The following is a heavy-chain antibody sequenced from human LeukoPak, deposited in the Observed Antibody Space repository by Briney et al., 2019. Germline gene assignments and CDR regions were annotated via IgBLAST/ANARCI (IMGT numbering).Heavy chain of an antibody. D-gene: IGHD5-18*01. Sequence: GSLRLSCAASGFTFSSYAMSWIRQPPRKGLEWIGYIYYSGSTNYNPSLKSRVTISVDTSKNQFSLKLSSVTAADTAVYYCASSGYSWNWFDPWGQGTLVTVSS. V-gene: IGHV4-59*08. J-gene: IGHJ5*02. CDR3: ASSGYSWNWFDP. CDR2: IYYSGST. CDR1: GFTFSSYA.